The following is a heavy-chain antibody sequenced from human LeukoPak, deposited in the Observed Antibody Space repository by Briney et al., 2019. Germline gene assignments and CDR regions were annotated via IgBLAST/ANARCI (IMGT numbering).Heavy chain of an antibody. CDR2: VFFGGQT. CDR3: ARGAYADRTGYNLDS. V-gene: IGHV4-59*02. D-gene: IGHD5-24*01. J-gene: IGHJ4*02. CDR1: GDPVWQYY. Sequence: SKTLSLTCRVSGDPVWQYYWTRVPQPPEKGLEWIGYVFFGGQTNYNPSVKSRVTISLDTSRRQFSLNLTSVTAEYTAVYYCARGAYADRTGYNLDSWGQGTLAFVSS.